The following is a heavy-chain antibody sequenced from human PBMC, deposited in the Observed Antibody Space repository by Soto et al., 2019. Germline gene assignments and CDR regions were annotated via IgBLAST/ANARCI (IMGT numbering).Heavy chain of an antibody. V-gene: IGHV3-33*01. CDR2: IWYDGSNK. CDR1: GFTFSSYG. J-gene: IGHJ4*02. Sequence: GGSLRLSCAASGFTFSSYGMHWVRQAPGKGLEWVAVIWYDGSNKYYADSVKGRFTISRDNSKNTLYLQMNSLRAEDTAVYYCARDPYDFWSGYPKYYFDYWGQGTLVTVSS. D-gene: IGHD3-3*01. CDR3: ARDPYDFWSGYPKYYFDY.